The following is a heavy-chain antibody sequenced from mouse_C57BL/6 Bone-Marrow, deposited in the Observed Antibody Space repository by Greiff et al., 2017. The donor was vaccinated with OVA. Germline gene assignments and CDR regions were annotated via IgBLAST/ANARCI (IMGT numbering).Heavy chain of an antibody. J-gene: IGHJ2*01. Sequence: EVQLQQSGPELVKPGASVKISCKASGYSFTGYYMNWVKQSPEKSLEWIGEINPSTGGTTYNQKFKAKATLTVDKSSSTAYMQLKSLTSEDSAVYYCARSEGGYWGQGTTLTVSS. V-gene: IGHV1-42*01. CDR3: ARSEGGY. CDR2: INPSTGGT. CDR1: GYSFTGYY.